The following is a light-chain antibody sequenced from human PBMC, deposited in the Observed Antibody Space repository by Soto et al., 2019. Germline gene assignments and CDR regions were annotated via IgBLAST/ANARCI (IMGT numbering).Light chain of an antibody. CDR3: QQYYSTPLT. V-gene: IGKV4-1*01. Sequence: DIVMTQSPDSLAVSLGERATINCKSSQSVLYSSNNKNYLAWYQQKPGQPPKLLIYWASIRESGVPDRFSGSGSGTDFTLTISSLQAEDVAVYYCQQYYSTPLTFGPGTKGDIK. J-gene: IGKJ3*01. CDR1: QSVLYSSNNKNY. CDR2: WAS.